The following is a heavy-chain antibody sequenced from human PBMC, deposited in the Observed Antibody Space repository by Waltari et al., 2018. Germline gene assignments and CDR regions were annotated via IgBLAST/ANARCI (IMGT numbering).Heavy chain of an antibody. CDR2: IDHSGGT. CDR3: ARGGDCGGDCVLGY. Sequence: QVQLQESGPGLVKPSETLSLTCDVPVYSIRSDYSWVWVRQSPGKGLEWVGSIDHSGGTEYNPSLKSRVTMSIDTSKNQFSLRLSSVTAADTAVYYCARGGDCGGDCVLGYWGQGTLVTVSS. D-gene: IGHD2-21*02. CDR1: VYSIRSDYS. V-gene: IGHV4-38-2*01. J-gene: IGHJ4*02.